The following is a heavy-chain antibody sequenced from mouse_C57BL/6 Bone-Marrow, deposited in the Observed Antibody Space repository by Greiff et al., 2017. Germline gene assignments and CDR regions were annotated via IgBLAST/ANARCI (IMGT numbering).Heavy chain of an antibody. D-gene: IGHD2-4*01. CDR2: IDPETGGT. CDR1: GYTFTDYE. Sequence: QVQLQQSGAELVRPGASVTLSCKASGYTFTDYEMHWVKQTPVHGLEWIGAIDPETGGTAYNQKFKGKAILTADKSSSTAYMELRSLTSEDSAVYYCTPCDYEGPWFAYWGQGTLVTVSA. J-gene: IGHJ3*01. V-gene: IGHV1-15*01. CDR3: TPCDYEGPWFAY.